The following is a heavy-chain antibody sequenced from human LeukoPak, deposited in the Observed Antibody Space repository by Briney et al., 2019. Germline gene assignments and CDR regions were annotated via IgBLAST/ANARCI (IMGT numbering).Heavy chain of an antibody. V-gene: IGHV3-74*01. CDR1: GFTFSSHW. CDR2: ISSDGSST. D-gene: IGHD1-26*01. CDR3: ARDLEYYDY. Sequence: GGSLRLSCAASGFTFSSHWMHWVRQAPGKGLVWVTRISSDGSSTSYADSVKGRFTISRDNAKNSLYLQMNSLRAEDTAMYYCARDLEYYDYWGQGTLVTVSS. J-gene: IGHJ4*02.